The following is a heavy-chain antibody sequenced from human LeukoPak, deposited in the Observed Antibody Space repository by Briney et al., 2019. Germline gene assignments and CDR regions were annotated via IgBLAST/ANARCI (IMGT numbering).Heavy chain of an antibody. Sequence: GGSLRLSCAASGFNFTNYGMHWVRQATGKGLEWVSAIGTAGDTYYPGSAKGRFTISRENAKNSLYLQMNSLRAGDTAVYYCARAMAYYYYYGMDVWGQGTTVTVSS. V-gene: IGHV3-13*04. CDR2: IGTAGDT. J-gene: IGHJ6*02. D-gene: IGHD3-10*01. CDR1: GFNFTNYG. CDR3: ARAMAYYYYYGMDV.